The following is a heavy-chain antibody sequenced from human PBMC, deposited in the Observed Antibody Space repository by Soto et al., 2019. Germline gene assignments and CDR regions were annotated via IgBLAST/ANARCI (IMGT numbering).Heavy chain of an antibody. D-gene: IGHD2-21*02. CDR1: GGTVASSHW. Sequence: SETLSLTCGVSGGTVASSHWWSWVRPSPGRGLEWIGNDYHPGDTNFNPSLQSRVTFSVDRSNNQFSLRLTSVTAADTAVYFCAREIVTAGGNNYFDPWGPGTLVTVSS. CDR3: AREIVTAGGNNYFDP. V-gene: IGHV4-4*02. CDR2: DYHPGDT. J-gene: IGHJ5*02.